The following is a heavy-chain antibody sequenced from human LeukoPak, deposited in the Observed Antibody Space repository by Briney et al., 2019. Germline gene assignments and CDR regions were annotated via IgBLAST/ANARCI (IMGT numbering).Heavy chain of an antibody. J-gene: IGHJ6*03. Sequence: GGSLRLSCAASGFTFSSYSMNWVRQAPGKGLEWVSSISSSSSYIYYADSVKGRFTISRDNAKNSLYLQMNSLRAEDTAVYYCARDRGVPPPYYYMDVWGKGTTVTVSS. CDR1: GFTFSSYS. CDR3: ARDRGVPPPYYYMDV. V-gene: IGHV3-21*01. CDR2: ISSSSSYI. D-gene: IGHD3-10*01.